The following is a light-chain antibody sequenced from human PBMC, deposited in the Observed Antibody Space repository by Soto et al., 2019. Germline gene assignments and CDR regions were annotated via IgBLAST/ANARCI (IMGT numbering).Light chain of an antibody. CDR2: DAS. V-gene: IGKV1-13*02. Sequence: AIPLTQSPSSLSASVGDRVSTTCRASQGLRSALAWYQQKPGKPPKILIYDASSLQSGVPSRFSGSESGTDCTLTISSLQPEDFATYYCQQLNSYPFTVGQGTRLEIK. J-gene: IGKJ5*01. CDR3: QQLNSYPFT. CDR1: QGLRSA.